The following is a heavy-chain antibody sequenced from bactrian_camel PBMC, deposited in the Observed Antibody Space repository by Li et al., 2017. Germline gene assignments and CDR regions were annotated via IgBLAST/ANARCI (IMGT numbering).Heavy chain of an antibody. CDR1: GDDVGTARC. Sequence: HVQLVESGGGSVQAGGSLTLSCTASGDDVGTARCFAWFRQAPGKAREGVATIVNHGEFADEVDSVEGRFTISRDNAKNTLTLQMNLLNPEDTAMYYCAVEDSYDCYAPSWLTRGDSRYWGRGTQVTVS. J-gene: IGHJ4*01. CDR3: AVEDSYDCYAPSWLTRGDSRY. CDR2: IVNHGEFA. V-gene: IGHV3S45*01. D-gene: IGHD3*01.